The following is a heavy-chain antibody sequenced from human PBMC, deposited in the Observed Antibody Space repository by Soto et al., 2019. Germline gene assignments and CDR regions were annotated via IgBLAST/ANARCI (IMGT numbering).Heavy chain of an antibody. CDR1: GFTFNNYW. CDR2: INSDGST. V-gene: IGHV3-74*01. Sequence: EVQLVESGGGLVQPGGSLRLSCAASGFTFNNYWMHWVRQAPGKGLVWVSRINSDGSTIYADSVKGRFTISRDNAKNTLYLQMNSLRAEDTAVYYCVRFGVGLGGQGTLVTVSS. CDR3: VRFGVGL. D-gene: IGHD3-3*01. J-gene: IGHJ4*02.